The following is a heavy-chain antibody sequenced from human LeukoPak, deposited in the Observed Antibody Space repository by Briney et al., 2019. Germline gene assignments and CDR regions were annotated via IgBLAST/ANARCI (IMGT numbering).Heavy chain of an antibody. V-gene: IGHV4-34*01. Sequence: SETLSPTCAVYGGSFSGYHWTWIRKSPGKGLEWIGDINLSGRPYYNPSLKSRLTISVDTSKNQFSLKLRSVTAADTAVYYCARGRHDITMIVVVMTSVSYYLDVWGKGTTVTVS. CDR1: GGSFSGYH. CDR3: ARGRHDITMIVVVMTSVSYYLDV. J-gene: IGHJ6*03. CDR2: INLSGRP. D-gene: IGHD3-22*01.